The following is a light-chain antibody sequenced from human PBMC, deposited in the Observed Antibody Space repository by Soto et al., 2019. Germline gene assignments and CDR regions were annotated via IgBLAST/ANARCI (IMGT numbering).Light chain of an antibody. CDR1: QGISDW. J-gene: IGKJ5*01. CDR2: GAS. CDR3: QQVNSFPVP. Sequence: DIQMTQSPSSVSASIGDRVTITCRASQGISDWLAWYQQKRGKAPKLLIYGASTLQVGVPSRFSGSGSGTDFTLTTSGLQPEDFATYYCQQVNSFPVPFGQGTRLEIX. V-gene: IGKV1-12*01.